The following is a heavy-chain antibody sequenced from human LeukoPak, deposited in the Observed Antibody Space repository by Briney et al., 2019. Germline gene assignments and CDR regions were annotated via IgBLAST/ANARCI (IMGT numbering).Heavy chain of an antibody. CDR1: GGSISSYY. D-gene: IGHD6-19*01. CDR2: IYTSGST. V-gene: IGHV4-4*09. CDR3: ARDQWLVRRYYYGMDV. Sequence: SETLSLTCTVSGGSISSYYWSWIRQPPGKGLEWIGYIYTSGSTNYNPSLKSRVTISVDTSKNQFSLKLSSVTAADTAVYYCARDQWLVRRYYYGMDVWGQGTTVTVSS. J-gene: IGHJ6*02.